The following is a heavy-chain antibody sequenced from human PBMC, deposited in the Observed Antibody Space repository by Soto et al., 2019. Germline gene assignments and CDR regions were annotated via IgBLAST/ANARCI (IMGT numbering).Heavy chain of an antibody. CDR2: INHSGST. D-gene: IGHD6-19*01. Sequence: QVQLQQWGAGLLKPSETLSLTCAVYGGSFSGYYWSWIRQPPGKGLEWIGEINHSGSTNYNPSLKRRVTISVDTTKNQFSLKLSSVTAADTAVYYCARRHLSSGWYFDYWGQGTLVTVSS. V-gene: IGHV4-34*01. CDR3: ARRHLSSGWYFDY. CDR1: GGSFSGYY. J-gene: IGHJ4*02.